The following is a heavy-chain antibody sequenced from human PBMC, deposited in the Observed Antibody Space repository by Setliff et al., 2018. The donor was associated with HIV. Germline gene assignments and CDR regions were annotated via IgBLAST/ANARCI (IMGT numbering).Heavy chain of an antibody. D-gene: IGHD2-21*01. Sequence: GGSLRLSCAASGFNLNIYGMHWVRQAPGKGLEWVAVTWPDGSDKYYVDSVKGRFTISRDNSKNTLYLQMNSLRAEDTAVYYCAKGYSPNYYYYMDVWGKGTTVTVSS. CDR1: GFNLNIYG. V-gene: IGHV3-33*03. J-gene: IGHJ6*03. CDR2: TWPDGSDK. CDR3: AKGYSPNYYYYMDV.